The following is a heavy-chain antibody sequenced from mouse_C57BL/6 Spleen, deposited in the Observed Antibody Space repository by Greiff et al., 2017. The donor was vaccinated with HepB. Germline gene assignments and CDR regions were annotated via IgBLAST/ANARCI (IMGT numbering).Heavy chain of an antibody. CDR2: IDPSESET. Sequence: QVQLQQPGAELVRPGSSVKLSCKASGYTFTSYWMHWVKQRPIQGLEWIGNIDPSESETHYNQKFKDKATLTVDKSSSTADMQLSSLTSEDSAVYFCAREVTAQASDYWGQGTTLTVSS. V-gene: IGHV1-52*01. J-gene: IGHJ2*01. CDR3: AREVTAQASDY. CDR1: GYTFTSYW. D-gene: IGHD3-2*02.